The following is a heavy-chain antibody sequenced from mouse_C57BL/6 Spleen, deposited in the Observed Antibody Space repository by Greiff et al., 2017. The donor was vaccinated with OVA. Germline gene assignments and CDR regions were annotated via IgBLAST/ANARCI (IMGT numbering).Heavy chain of an antibody. Sequence: VKLMESGAELVRPGASVTLSCKASGYTFTDYEMHWVKQTPVHGLEWIGAIDPETGGTAYNQKFKGKAILTADKSSSTAYMELRSLTSEDSAVYYCTREAVVNYFDYWGQGTTLTVSS. J-gene: IGHJ2*01. D-gene: IGHD1-1*01. CDR1: GYTFTDYE. V-gene: IGHV1-15*01. CDR2: IDPETGGT. CDR3: TREAVVNYFDY.